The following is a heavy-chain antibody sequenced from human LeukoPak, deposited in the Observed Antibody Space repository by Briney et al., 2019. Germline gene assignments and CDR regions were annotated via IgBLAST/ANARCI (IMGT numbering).Heavy chain of an antibody. V-gene: IGHV3-21*04. J-gene: IGHJ4*02. CDR2: ISRSSTYI. CDR3: ARERIVGAVNLFDY. D-gene: IGHD1-26*01. CDR1: GFTFSTYS. Sequence: GGSLRLSCAASGFTFSTYSVNWVRQAPGKGLEWVSSISRSSTYIHYAESVKGRFTISRDNAKNSLFLQMNSLRAEDTAVYYCARERIVGAVNLFDYWGQGTLVTVSS.